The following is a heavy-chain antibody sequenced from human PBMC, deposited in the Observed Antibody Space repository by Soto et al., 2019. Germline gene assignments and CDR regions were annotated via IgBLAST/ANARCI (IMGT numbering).Heavy chain of an antibody. CDR3: AKDKSPYSSSWFGFDY. D-gene: IGHD6-13*01. CDR1: GFTFSSYA. V-gene: IGHV3-23*01. Sequence: EVQLLESGGGLVQPGGSLRLSCAASGFTFSSYAMSWVRQAPGKGLEWVSVISGSGGYTYHADSVKGRFTISRDNSKYALYLQMNSLRAEDTAVYYCAKDKSPYSSSWFGFDYWGQGSLVTVSS. CDR2: ISGSGGYT. J-gene: IGHJ4*02.